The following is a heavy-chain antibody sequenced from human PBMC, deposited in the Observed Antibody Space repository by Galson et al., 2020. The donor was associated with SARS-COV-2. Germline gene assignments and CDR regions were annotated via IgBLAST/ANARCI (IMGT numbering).Heavy chain of an antibody. Sequence: GGTLRLSCAASGFTFSNAWMSWVRQAPGKGLEWVGRIKSKTDGGTTDYAAPVKGRFTISRDDSKNTLYLQMNSLKTEDTAVYYCTTNTYPLKDIVVVPAANYYYYYAMDVWGQGTTVTVSS. D-gene: IGHD2-2*01. CDR1: GFTFSNAW. CDR3: TTNTYPLKDIVVVPAANYYYYYAMDV. V-gene: IGHV3-15*01. CDR2: IKSKTDGGTT. J-gene: IGHJ6*02.